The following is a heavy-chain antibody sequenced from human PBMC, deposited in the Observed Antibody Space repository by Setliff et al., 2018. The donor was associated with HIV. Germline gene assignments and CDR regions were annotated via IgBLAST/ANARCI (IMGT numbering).Heavy chain of an antibody. D-gene: IGHD2-15*01. CDR2: MNPDSGNT. CDR1: GYTSTSYD. J-gene: IGHJ6*03. CDR3: ARTLSGGSSVHYYYYMDV. Sequence: GASVKVSCKASGYTSTSYDINWVRQATGQGLEWMGWMNPDSGNTGSAQNFQGRLTITWNTSISTAYMELGSLGFDDTAVYFCARTLSGGSSVHYYYYMDVWGQGTAVTVSS. V-gene: IGHV1-8*01.